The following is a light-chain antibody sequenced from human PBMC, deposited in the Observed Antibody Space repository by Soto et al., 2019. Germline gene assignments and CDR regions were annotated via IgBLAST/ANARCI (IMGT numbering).Light chain of an antibody. CDR2: DDG. V-gene: IGLV3-21*02. CDR3: QVWDSSSDHRVV. CDR1: NIAIKS. J-gene: IGLJ2*01. Sequence: SYELTQASSVSVAPGPTARITCGGNNIAIKSVHWYQQKPGQAPVLVVYDDGDRPSGIPERFSGSNSGNTATLTITRVEAGDEGDYHCQVWDSSSDHRVVFGGGTKVTVL.